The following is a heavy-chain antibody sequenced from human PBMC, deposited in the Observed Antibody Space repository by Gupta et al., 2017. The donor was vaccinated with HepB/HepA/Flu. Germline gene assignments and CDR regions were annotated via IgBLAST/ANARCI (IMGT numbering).Heavy chain of an antibody. CDR3: ARTWGPTVTVWDAPKTINWFDP. CDR1: GGSISSSSYY. V-gene: IGHV4-39*01. Sequence: QLQLQESGPGLVKPSETLSLTCTVSGGSISSSSYYWGWIRQPPGKGLEWIGSIYYSGSTYYNPSLKSRVTISVDTSKNQFSLKLSSVTAADTAVYYCARTWGPTVTVWDAPKTINWFDPWGQGTLVTVSS. J-gene: IGHJ5*02. CDR2: IYYSGST. D-gene: IGHD4-17*01.